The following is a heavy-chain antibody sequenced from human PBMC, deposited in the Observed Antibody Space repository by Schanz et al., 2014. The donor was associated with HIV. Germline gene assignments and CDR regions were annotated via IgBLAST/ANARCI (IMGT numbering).Heavy chain of an antibody. J-gene: IGHJ4*02. CDR3: ARGTYYGSGSYTLDY. D-gene: IGHD3-10*01. CDR1: GYTFSNYA. Sequence: QVQLVQSGAEVKKPGASVKVSCKTSGYTFSNYAIGWVRQAPGQGLEWMAWVSAYNGNIKYAQKIQDKVSMTTDTSTSTAYMELRSLRSDDTAVYYCARGTYYGSGSYTLDYWGQGTLVTVSP. V-gene: IGHV1-18*01. CDR2: VSAYNGNI.